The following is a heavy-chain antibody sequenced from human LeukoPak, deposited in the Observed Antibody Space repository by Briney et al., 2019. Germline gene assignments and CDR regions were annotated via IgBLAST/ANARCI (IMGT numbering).Heavy chain of an antibody. J-gene: IGHJ5*02. Sequence: PGGSLRLSCAASGFSFSSYSMNWVRQAPGKGLVWVSRINNDGSATRYADSVKGRFTISRDNAKNTLYLQMNSLRAEDTAVYYCARVRSFNWFDPWGQGTLVTVSS. CDR1: GFSFSSYS. CDR2: INNDGSAT. CDR3: ARVRSFNWFDP. V-gene: IGHV3-74*01.